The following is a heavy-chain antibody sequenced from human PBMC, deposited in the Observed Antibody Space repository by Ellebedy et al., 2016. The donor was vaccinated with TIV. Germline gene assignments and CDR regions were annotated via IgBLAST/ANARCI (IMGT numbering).Heavy chain of an antibody. J-gene: IGHJ5*02. CDR2: INSNSGDT. CDR3: AREKYTSGRARHNWFDP. V-gene: IGHV1-2*02. D-gene: IGHD6-19*01. Sequence: AASVKVSCKASGYTFTGYYMHWVRQAPGQGLEWMGWINSNSGDTNYAQKFQGRVTMTRDTSISTAYMELSRLSGDDTALYYCAREKYTSGRARHNWFDPWGQGTLVTVSS. CDR1: GYTFTGYY.